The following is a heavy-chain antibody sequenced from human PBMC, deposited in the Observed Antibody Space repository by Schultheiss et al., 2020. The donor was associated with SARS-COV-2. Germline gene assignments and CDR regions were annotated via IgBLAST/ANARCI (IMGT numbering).Heavy chain of an antibody. CDR1: GGSISSSSYY. D-gene: IGHD4/OR15-4a*01. J-gene: IGHJ5*02. V-gene: IGHV4-61*05. CDR2: IYYSGST. Sequence: SETLSLTCTVSGGSISSSSYYWGWIRQPPGKGLEWIGYIYYSGSTNYNPSLKSRVTISVDTSKNQFSLKLTSVTAADTAVYYCARLGASRSWFDHWGQGTQVTVSS. CDR3: ARLGASRSWFDH.